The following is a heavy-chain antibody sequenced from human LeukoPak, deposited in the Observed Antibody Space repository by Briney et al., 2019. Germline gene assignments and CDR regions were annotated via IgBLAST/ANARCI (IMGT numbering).Heavy chain of an antibody. V-gene: IGHV1-18*01. J-gene: IGHJ5*02. Sequence: GASVKVSCKASGYTFTSYGINWVRQAPGQGLEWMGWISAYNSNTHYAQKLQGRVTMTRDLSTSTVYMELSSLRSEDTAVYYCVRDGYNYGSNWFDPWGQGTLVTVSS. CDR2: ISAYNSNT. CDR3: VRDGYNYGSNWFDP. CDR1: GYTFTSYG. D-gene: IGHD5-18*01.